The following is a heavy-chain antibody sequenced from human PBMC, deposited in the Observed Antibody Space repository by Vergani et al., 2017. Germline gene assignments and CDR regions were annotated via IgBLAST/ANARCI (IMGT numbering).Heavy chain of an antibody. J-gene: IGHJ5*02. CDR1: GFTFSSSW. Sequence: EVPLVQSGPEVKKPGDSLTISCPGFGFTFSSSWIGWVRQRPGKGLEWMGIIYPGDSETRYSPAFQGQVTISADRSKSTTFLKWSSLKASDTAVYYCARRQYVHSWVVSWFDPWGQGTQVTVSS. V-gene: IGHV5-51*01. CDR2: IYPGDSET. D-gene: IGHD2-21*01. CDR3: ARRQYVHSWVVSWFDP.